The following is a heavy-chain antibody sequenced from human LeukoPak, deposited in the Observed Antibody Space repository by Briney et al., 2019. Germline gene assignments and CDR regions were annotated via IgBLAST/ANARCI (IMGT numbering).Heavy chain of an antibody. CDR1: GFTFSSYW. CDR2: IKQDGSEK. J-gene: IGHJ3*02. V-gene: IGHV3-7*01. D-gene: IGHD3-22*01. Sequence: GGSLRLSCAASGFTFSSYWMSWVRQAPGKGLEWVANIKQDGSEKYYVDSVKGRFTISRDNAKNSLYLQMNSLRAEDTAVYYCARDLRNYYDSSGDAFDIWGQGTMVTVSS. CDR3: ARDLRNYYDSSGDAFDI.